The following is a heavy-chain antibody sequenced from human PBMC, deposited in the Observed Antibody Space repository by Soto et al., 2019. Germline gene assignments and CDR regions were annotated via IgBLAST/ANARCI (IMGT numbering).Heavy chain of an antibody. J-gene: IGHJ4*02. CDR2: TYYRSKWYY. CDR1: GDSVSSNSAT. V-gene: IGHV6-1*01. Sequence: PSQTLSLTCAISGDSVSSNSATWNLIRQSPSRGLEWLGRTYYRSKWYYDYAVSVKSRITNNPDTSKNQFSLQLNSVTPEDTAVYYCARDPVTAADYFDYWCPGTLVTVSS. CDR3: ARDPVTAADYFDY. D-gene: IGHD6-13*01.